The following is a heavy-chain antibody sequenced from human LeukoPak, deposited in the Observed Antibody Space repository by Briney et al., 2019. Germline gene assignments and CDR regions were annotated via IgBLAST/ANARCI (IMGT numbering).Heavy chain of an antibody. CDR3: ARDLMGSGRLSYGWFDP. D-gene: IGHD3-10*01. Sequence: GGSLRLSCAASGFTFRNYWMSWIRQAPGRGLEWVANIKLDGTQKNYIQSVRGRFTISRDNARNFLYLQLSSLRAEDTAVYYCARDLMGSGRLSYGWFDPWGQGTLVTVSS. CDR2: IKLDGTQK. CDR1: GFTFRNYW. J-gene: IGHJ5*02. V-gene: IGHV3-7*01.